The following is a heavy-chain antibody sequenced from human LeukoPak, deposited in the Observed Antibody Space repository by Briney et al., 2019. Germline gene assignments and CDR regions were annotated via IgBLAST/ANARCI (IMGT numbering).Heavy chain of an antibody. D-gene: IGHD6-13*01. CDR3: ARGPQAGNFDY. CDR2: IYFSGST. CDR1: GGSISSYY. J-gene: IGHJ4*02. Sequence: PSETLSLTCTVSGGSISSYYWSWLRQPPGKGLEWMGYIYFSGSTNYNPSLKSRVTISVDTSKNQFSLKLNSVTAADTAVYYCARGPQAGNFDYWGQGTLVTVSS. V-gene: IGHV4-59*01.